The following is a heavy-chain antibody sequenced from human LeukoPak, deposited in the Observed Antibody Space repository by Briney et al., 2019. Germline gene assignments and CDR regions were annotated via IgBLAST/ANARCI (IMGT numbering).Heavy chain of an antibody. CDR1: GFTFSSYA. CDR2: ISYDGSNK. J-gene: IGHJ5*02. D-gene: IGHD2-15*01. V-gene: IGHV3-30-3*01. Sequence: PGRSLRLSCAASGFTFSSYAMHWVRQAPGKGLEWVAVISYDGSNKYYADSVKGRFTISRDNSKNTLYLQMNSLRAEDTAVYYCARDPRRYCSGGSCYRGWFDPWGQGTLVTVSP. CDR3: ARDPRRYCSGGSCYRGWFDP.